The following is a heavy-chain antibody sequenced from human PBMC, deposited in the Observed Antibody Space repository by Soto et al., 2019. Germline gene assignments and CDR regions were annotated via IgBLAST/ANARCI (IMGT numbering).Heavy chain of an antibody. Sequence: VQLVQSEADVEKPGASVTVSCKTSGYTFTANYIHWVRQAPGHGLEWMGWINTNNGGTHFAQKFQDWVTLTRDKSISTAYMELRRLKSDDTAIYYCARGSFVGANGGADAFDSWCQGTMVSVSS. CDR3: ARGSFVGANGGADAFDS. CDR2: INTNNGGT. J-gene: IGHJ3*02. V-gene: IGHV1-2*04. D-gene: IGHD1-26*01. CDR1: GYTFTANY.